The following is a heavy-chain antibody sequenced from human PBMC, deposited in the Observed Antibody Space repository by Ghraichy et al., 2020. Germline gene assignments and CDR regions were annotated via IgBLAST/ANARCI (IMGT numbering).Heavy chain of an antibody. Sequence: ASVKVSCKASGYTFTSYDINWVRQAPGQGLEWMGWMNPNSGNTGYAQKFQGRVTMTRNTSISTAYMELSSLRSEDTAIYYCARISDYGDPDYWGQGTLVTVSS. J-gene: IGHJ4*02. V-gene: IGHV1-8*01. CDR3: ARISDYGDPDY. CDR1: GYTFTSYD. CDR2: MNPNSGNT. D-gene: IGHD4-17*01.